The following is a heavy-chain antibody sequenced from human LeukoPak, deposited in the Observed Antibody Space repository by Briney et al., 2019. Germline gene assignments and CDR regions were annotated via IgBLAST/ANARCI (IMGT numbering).Heavy chain of an antibody. Sequence: SETLSLTCTVSGVSISSTTYYWGWIRQPPGKGLEWIGSIYYDGRTYYNPSLQSRLTISVDTSKNQFSLRLSSVTAADTAVYYCARRVYCTGGACRNWYFDLWGRGTLVTVSS. D-gene: IGHD2-8*02. CDR2: IYYDGRT. V-gene: IGHV4-39*01. CDR3: ARRVYCTGGACRNWYFDL. CDR1: GVSISSTTYY. J-gene: IGHJ2*01.